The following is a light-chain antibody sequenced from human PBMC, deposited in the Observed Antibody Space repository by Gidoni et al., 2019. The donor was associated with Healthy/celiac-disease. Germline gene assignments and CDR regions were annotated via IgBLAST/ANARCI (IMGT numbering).Light chain of an antibody. CDR2: EVS. CDR1: SSDVGGYNY. Sequence: QSALTQPPSASRSPGQSVTISCTGTSSDVGGYNYVSWYQQHPGKAPKLMIYEVSKRPSGVPDRFSGSKSGNTASLTVSGLQAEDEVDYYCSSYAGSNNWVFGGGTKLTVL. CDR3: SSYAGSNNWV. V-gene: IGLV2-8*02. J-gene: IGLJ3*02.